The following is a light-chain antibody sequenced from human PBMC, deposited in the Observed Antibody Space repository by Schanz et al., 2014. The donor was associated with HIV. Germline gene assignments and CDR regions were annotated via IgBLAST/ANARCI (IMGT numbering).Light chain of an antibody. CDR3: QSYDKSLSVVI. CDR1: SSDVGAYNS. J-gene: IGLJ2*01. Sequence: QSALTQPASVSGSPGQSITISCTGSSSDVGAYNSVSWYQQHPGKAPKLMIYDVSSRPSGVSNRFSGSKSGNTASLTISGLQAEDEADYYCQSYDKSLSVVIFGGGTKLTVL. V-gene: IGLV2-14*03. CDR2: DVS.